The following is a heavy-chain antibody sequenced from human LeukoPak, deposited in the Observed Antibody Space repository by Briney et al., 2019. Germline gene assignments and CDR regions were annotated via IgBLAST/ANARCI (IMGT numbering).Heavy chain of an antibody. CDR3: ARLLGYCSSCDDYYYMDV. Sequence: GASVKVSCKASGYTFTGYYMHWVRQAPGQGLEWMGWINPNSGGTNYAQKFQGRVTMTRDTSISTAYMELSRLRSDDTAVYYCARLLGYCSSCDDYYYMDVWGKGTTVTVSS. D-gene: IGHD2-2*01. CDR2: INPNSGGT. J-gene: IGHJ6*03. V-gene: IGHV1-2*02. CDR1: GYTFTGYY.